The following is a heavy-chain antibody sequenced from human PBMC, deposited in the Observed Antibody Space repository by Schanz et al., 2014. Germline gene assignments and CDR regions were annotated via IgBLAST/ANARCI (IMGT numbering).Heavy chain of an antibody. D-gene: IGHD3-9*01. CDR2: ISSSSMYI. CDR3: AKHVRSLTGNDY. J-gene: IGHJ4*02. CDR1: GFTFSTYA. V-gene: IGHV3-21*04. Sequence: EVQLLESGGGLVQPGGSLRLSCVASGFTFSTYAMSWVRQAPGKGLEWVSSISSSSMYIYQADSMRGRFTISRDNAKNSLYLQVNSLRAEDTAVYYCAKHVRSLTGNDYWGQGTLVTVSS.